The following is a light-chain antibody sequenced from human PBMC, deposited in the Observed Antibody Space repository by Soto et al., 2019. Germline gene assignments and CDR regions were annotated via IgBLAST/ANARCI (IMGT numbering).Light chain of an antibody. CDR2: GAS. CDR1: QGISSY. CDR3: QRYNSVPNT. Sequence: DIQMTQSPSSLSASVGDRVTITCRASQGISSYLAWYQQKPGKVPKLLIYGASTLHSGVPSRFRGSGSWTDFTLTINSLQPEDVATYYCQRYNSVPNTFGPGTKVDIK. J-gene: IGKJ3*01. V-gene: IGKV1-27*01.